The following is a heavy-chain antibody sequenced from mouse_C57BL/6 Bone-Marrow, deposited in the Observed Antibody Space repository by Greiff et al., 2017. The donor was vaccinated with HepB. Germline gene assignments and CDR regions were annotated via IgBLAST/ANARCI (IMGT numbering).Heavy chain of an antibody. D-gene: IGHD2-5*01. CDR1: GYTFTSYD. J-gene: IGHJ4*01. V-gene: IGHV1-85*01. CDR2: IYPRDGST. Sequence: QVQLQQSGPELVKPGASVKLSCKASGYTFTSYDINWVKQRPGQGLEWIGWIYPRDGSTKYNEKFKGKATLTVATSSSTAYMELHSLTSEDSAVYFCARWGYSNYGEYAMDYWGQGTSVTVSS. CDR3: ARWGYSNYGEYAMDY.